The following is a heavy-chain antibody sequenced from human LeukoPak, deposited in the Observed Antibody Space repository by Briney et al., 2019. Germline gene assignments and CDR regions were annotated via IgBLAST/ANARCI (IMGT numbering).Heavy chain of an antibody. CDR2: INHSGSI. Sequence: PSETLSLTCAVFGGSFSGHYWSWIRQPPGKGLEWIGEINHSGSINYNSSLKSRVTISVDTSKNQFSLKLSSVTAADTAVYYCARRMGRIFGERYYYYHYMDVWGKGTTVTISS. CDR1: GGSFSGHY. J-gene: IGHJ6*03. D-gene: IGHD3-10*01. CDR3: ARRMGRIFGERYYYYHYMDV. V-gene: IGHV4-34*01.